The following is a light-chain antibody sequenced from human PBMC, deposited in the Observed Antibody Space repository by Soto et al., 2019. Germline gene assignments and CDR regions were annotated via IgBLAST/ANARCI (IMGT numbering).Light chain of an antibody. Sequence: AIQLTQSPSSLSAYVGDSVSITCRASQGISSALAWYQQKPGRAPKLLIYDASTLEGGVPSRFSGSRSGTDFTLTVSSLQLEDFATYYCQQFDDYPFTFGPGTKVDTK. CDR3: QQFDDYPFT. J-gene: IGKJ3*01. V-gene: IGKV1D-13*01. CDR1: QGISSA. CDR2: DAS.